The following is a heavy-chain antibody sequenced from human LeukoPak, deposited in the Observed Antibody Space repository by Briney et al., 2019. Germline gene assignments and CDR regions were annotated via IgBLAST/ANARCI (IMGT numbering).Heavy chain of an antibody. Sequence: GGSLRLSCVSSDFTFSDHWMIWVRQAPGKGLEWVANIKHDGTDENYLESVEGRFTISRDNTKKALYLQMNSLRVEDTGVYFCAREVGPDALDVWGQGTMVTVSS. V-gene: IGHV3-7*01. CDR1: DFTFSDHW. J-gene: IGHJ3*01. D-gene: IGHD3-10*01. CDR2: IKHDGTDE. CDR3: AREVGPDALDV.